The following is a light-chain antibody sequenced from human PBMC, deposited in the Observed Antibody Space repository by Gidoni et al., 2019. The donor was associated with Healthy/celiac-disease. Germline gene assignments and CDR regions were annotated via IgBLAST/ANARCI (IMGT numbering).Light chain of an antibody. CDR3: SSYTSSSTPHVV. V-gene: IGLV2-14*01. CDR2: EVS. CDR1: SIDVGGYNY. J-gene: IGLJ2*01. Sequence: QSALTQPASVSGSPGQSITISCTGTSIDVGGYNYVSWYQQHPGKAPKLMMYEVSNRPAGVSNRFSGSKSGNTASLTISGLQAEDEADYYCSSYTSSSTPHVVFGGGTKLTVL.